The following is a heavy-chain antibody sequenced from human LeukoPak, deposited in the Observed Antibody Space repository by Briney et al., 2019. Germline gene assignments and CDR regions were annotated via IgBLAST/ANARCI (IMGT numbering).Heavy chain of an antibody. J-gene: IGHJ4*02. Sequence: ASVKVSCKASGGTFSSYAISWVRQAPGQGLEWMGRIIPILGIANYAQKVQGRVTMTTDTSTSTAYMELRNLRSDDTAVYYCARDRLLGQQLVPSFDYWGQGTLVTVSS. D-gene: IGHD6-13*01. CDR2: IIPILGIA. V-gene: IGHV1-69*04. CDR3: ARDRLLGQQLVPSFDY. CDR1: GGTFSSYA.